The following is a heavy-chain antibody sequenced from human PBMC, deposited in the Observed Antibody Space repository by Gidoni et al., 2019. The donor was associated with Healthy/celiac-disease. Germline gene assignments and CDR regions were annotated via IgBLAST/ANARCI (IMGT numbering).Heavy chain of an antibody. CDR3: ARDNVVTANFDY. Sequence: EVQLVESGGGLVQPGGSRRLSCAASGFTFSSYEMNWVRQAPGKGLEWVSYISSSGSTIYYADSVKGRFTISRDNAKNSLYLQMNSLRAEDTAVYYCARDNVVTANFDYWGQGTLVTVSS. J-gene: IGHJ4*02. V-gene: IGHV3-48*03. CDR2: ISSSGSTI. D-gene: IGHD2-21*02. CDR1: GFTFSSYE.